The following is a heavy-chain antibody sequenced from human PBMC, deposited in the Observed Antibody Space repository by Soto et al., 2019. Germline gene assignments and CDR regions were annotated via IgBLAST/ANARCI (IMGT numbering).Heavy chain of an antibody. CDR1: GYDFTTYG. V-gene: IGHV1-18*01. D-gene: IGHD3-10*01. CDR2: ISAHNGNT. J-gene: IGHJ4*02. Sequence: QVHLVQSGAEVKKSGASVKVSCKGSGYDFTTYGITWVRQAPGQGLEWMAWISAHNGNTDYAQKLQGRVTVTRDTSTSTAYMELRSLRSDDTAVYYRARGRYGDHWGQGALVTVSS. CDR3: ARGRYGDH.